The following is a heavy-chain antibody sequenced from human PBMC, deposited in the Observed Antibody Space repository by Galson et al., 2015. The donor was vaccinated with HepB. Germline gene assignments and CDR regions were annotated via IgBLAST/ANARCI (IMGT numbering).Heavy chain of an antibody. V-gene: IGHV1-8*01. Sequence: VKVSCKASGYTFTSYDINWVRQATGQGLEWMGWMNPNSGNTGYAQKFQGRVTMTRNTSISTAYMELSSLRSEDTAVYYCARGNSRNDAFDIWGQGTMVTVSS. J-gene: IGHJ3*02. D-gene: IGHD6-13*01. CDR2: MNPNSGNT. CDR3: ARGNSRNDAFDI. CDR1: GYTFTSYD.